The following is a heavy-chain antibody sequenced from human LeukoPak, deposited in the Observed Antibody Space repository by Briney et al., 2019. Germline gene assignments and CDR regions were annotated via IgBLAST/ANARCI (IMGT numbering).Heavy chain of an antibody. CDR1: GGTFSSYA. Sequence: SVKVSCKASGGTFSSYAISWVRQAPGQGLEWMGRIIPIFGTANYAQKFQGRVTITTDESTSTAYMELSSLRSEDTAVYYCARDLPEGGRYFDYWGQGTLVTVSS. J-gene: IGHJ4*02. D-gene: IGHD2-15*01. CDR3: ARDLPEGGRYFDY. V-gene: IGHV1-69*05. CDR2: IIPIFGTA.